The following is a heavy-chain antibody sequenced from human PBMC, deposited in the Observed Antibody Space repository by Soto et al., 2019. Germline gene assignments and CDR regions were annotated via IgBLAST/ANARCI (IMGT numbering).Heavy chain of an antibody. CDR2: IYYSGST. D-gene: IGHD5-12*01. Sequence: SETLSLTCPVSGVSISSGEYYWSWLRQPPGKGLEWIGYIYYSGSTYYNPSLKSRVTISVDTSKNQFSLKLSSVTAADTAVYYCARSRDGYNSWFDPWGQGTLVNVSS. J-gene: IGHJ5*02. V-gene: IGHV4-30-4*01. CDR1: GVSISSGEYY. CDR3: ARSRDGYNSWFDP.